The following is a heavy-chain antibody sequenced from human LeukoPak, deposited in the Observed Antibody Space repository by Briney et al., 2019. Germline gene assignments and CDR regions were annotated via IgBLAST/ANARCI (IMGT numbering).Heavy chain of an antibody. V-gene: IGHV3-21*01. J-gene: IGHJ4*02. CDR3: ASDPAKTGTTFAFNY. CDR2: ISSSSSYI. CDR1: GFTFSSYS. D-gene: IGHD1-7*01. Sequence: GGSLRLSCAASGFTFSSYSMNWVRQAPGKGLEWVSSISSSSSYIYYADSVKGRFTISRDNAKNSLYLQMNSLRAEDTAVYYCASDPAKTGTTFAFNYWGQGTLVTVSS.